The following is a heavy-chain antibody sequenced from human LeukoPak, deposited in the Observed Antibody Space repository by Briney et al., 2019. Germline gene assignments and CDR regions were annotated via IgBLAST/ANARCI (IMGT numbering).Heavy chain of an antibody. Sequence: ASVTVSCKASGYTFTDYYMHWVRQAPGQGLEWMGWINPNSGGTNYAQKFQGRVTMTRDTSISTAYMELSRLRSDDTAVYYCASGLIVLMVYALDYWGQGTLVTVSS. CDR1: GYTFTDYY. D-gene: IGHD2-8*01. V-gene: IGHV1-2*02. J-gene: IGHJ4*02. CDR3: ASGLIVLMVYALDY. CDR2: INPNSGGT.